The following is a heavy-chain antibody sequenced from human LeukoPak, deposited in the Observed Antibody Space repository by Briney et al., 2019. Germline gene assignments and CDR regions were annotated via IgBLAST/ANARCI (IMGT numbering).Heavy chain of an antibody. V-gene: IGHV4-39*07. CDR1: GGSISSSSYY. D-gene: IGHD6-19*01. J-gene: IGHJ4*02. CDR3: ARSLGWQ. Sequence: PSETLSLTCTVSGGSISSSSYYWGWIRQPPGKGLEWIGSIYYSGSTYYNPSLKSRVTISVDTSKNQFSLKLSSVTAADTAVYYCARSLGWQWGQGTLVTVSS. CDR2: IYYSGST.